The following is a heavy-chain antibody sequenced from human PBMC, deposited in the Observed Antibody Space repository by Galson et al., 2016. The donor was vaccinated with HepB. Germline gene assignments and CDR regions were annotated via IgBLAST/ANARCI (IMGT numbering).Heavy chain of an antibody. D-gene: IGHD3-9*01. CDR3: ARALRYFDWSLTRKANAFDI. CDR2: ISSSSSYI. CDR1: GFTFSSYS. J-gene: IGHJ3*02. Sequence: SLRLSCAASGFTFSSYSMNWVRQAPGKGLEWVSSISSSSSYIYYADSVKGRFTISRDNAKNSLYLQMNSLRAKDTAVYYCARALRYFDWSLTRKANAFDIWGQGTMVTVSS. V-gene: IGHV3-21*01.